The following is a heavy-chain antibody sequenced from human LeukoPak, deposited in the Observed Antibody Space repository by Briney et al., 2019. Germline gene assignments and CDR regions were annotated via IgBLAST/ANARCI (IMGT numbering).Heavy chain of an antibody. D-gene: IGHD3-3*01. CDR1: GFTFSSYA. V-gene: IGHV3-23*01. CDR2: ISGSGGST. J-gene: IGHJ4*02. CDR3: AKDYDFWSGYYPL. Sequence: PGGSLRLSCAASGFTFSSYAMSWVRQAPGEGLEWVSAISGSGGSTYYADSVKGRFTISRDNSKNTLSLQMTSLRAEDTAVYYCAKDYDFWSGYYPLWGQGTLVTVSS.